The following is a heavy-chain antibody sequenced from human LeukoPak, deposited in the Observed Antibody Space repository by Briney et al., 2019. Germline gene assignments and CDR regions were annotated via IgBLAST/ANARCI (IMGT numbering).Heavy chain of an antibody. CDR2: INWNGGST. CDR1: GFTFDDYG. CDR3: ARESYDSSGYYFSFYIYAFDI. J-gene: IGHJ3*02. Sequence: GGSLRLPCAASGFTFDDYGMSWVRQAPGKGLEWVSGINWNGGSTGYADSVKGRFTISRDNAKNSLYLQMNSLRAEDTALYYCARESYDSSGYYFSFYIYAFDIWGQGTMVTVSS. V-gene: IGHV3-20*04. D-gene: IGHD3-22*01.